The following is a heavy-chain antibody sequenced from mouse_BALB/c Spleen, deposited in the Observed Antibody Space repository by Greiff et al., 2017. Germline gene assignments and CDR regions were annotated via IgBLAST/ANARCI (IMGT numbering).Heavy chain of an antibody. CDR3: ARRGGNYYRSTAYAMDY. D-gene: IGHD2-14*01. CDR1: GDSITSGY. V-gene: IGHV3-8*02. Sequence: VQLKESGPSLVKPSQTLSLTCSVTGDSITSGYWNWIRKFPGNKLEYMGYISYSGSTYYNPSLKSRISITRDTSKNQYYLQLNSVTTEDTATYYCARRGGNYYRSTAYAMDYWGQGTSVTVSS. J-gene: IGHJ4*01. CDR2: ISYSGST.